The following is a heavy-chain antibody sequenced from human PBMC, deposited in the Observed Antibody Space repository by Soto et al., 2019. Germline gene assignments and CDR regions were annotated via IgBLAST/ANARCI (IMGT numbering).Heavy chain of an antibody. V-gene: IGHV1-69*01. J-gene: IGHJ1*01. CDR2: IIPIFGTA. Sequence: QVQLVQSGAEVKKPGSSVKVSCKASGGTFSSYAISWVRQAPGQGLEWMGGIIPIFGTANYAQKFQGRVTITADESTSTAYMELSSLRSEDTAVYYCANDYGDLARPGEYFQHWGQAPWSPSPQ. D-gene: IGHD4-17*01. CDR1: GGTFSSYA. CDR3: ANDYGDLARPGEYFQH.